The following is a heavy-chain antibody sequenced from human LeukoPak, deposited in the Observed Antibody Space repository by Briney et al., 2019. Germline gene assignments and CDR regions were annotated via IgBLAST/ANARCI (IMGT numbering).Heavy chain of an antibody. Sequence: PSETLSLTCTVSGGSISSYYWSWIRQPPGKGLEWIGHIYYSGSTNYNPSLKSRVTISVDTSKNQFSLKLSSVTAADTAVYYCASAYDFWSGYSRGDYYYYYMDVWGKGTTVTVSS. D-gene: IGHD3-3*01. J-gene: IGHJ6*03. V-gene: IGHV4-59*01. CDR1: GGSISSYY. CDR3: ASAYDFWSGYSRGDYYYYYMDV. CDR2: IYYSGST.